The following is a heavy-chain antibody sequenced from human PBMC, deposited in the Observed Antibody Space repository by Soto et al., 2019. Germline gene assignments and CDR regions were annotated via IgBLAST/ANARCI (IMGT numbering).Heavy chain of an antibody. V-gene: IGHV4-59*08. CDR1: GVSISSYY. Sequence: SETLSLTCTVSGVSISSYYWSWILQPPWKGLEWIGYIYYSGSTNYNPSLKSRVTISVDTSKNQFSLKLSSVTAADTAVYYCARHGIGYGSGGSCYKGDYFDDRGQGPLVSVAS. D-gene: IGHD2-15*01. J-gene: IGHJ4*02. CDR2: IYYSGST. CDR3: ARHGIGYGSGGSCYKGDYFDD.